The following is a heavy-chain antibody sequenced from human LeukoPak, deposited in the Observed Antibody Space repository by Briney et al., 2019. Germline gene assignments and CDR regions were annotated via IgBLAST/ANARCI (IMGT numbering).Heavy chain of an antibody. CDR1: GYTFTGYY. J-gene: IGHJ4*02. CDR2: INPNSGGT. V-gene: IGHV1-2*02. Sequence: ASVKVSCKASGYTFTGYYMHWVRQAPGQGLEWMGWINPNSGGTNYAQKFQGRVTMTRDTSISTAYMELSRLRSDDTAVYYCARVVVVVAATRFSVYFDYWGQGTLVTVSS. D-gene: IGHD2-15*01. CDR3: ARVVVVVAATRFSVYFDY.